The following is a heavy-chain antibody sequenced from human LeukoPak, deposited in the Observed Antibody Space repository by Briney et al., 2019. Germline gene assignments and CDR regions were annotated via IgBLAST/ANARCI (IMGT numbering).Heavy chain of an antibody. V-gene: IGHV3-23*01. CDR1: GFTFGRSA. J-gene: IGHJ4*02. Sequence: GGSLRLSCEASGFTFGRSAMTWVRQTLGKGLEWFSSISSSGNTYYADSVKGRFTISRDNSKNLVNLQMNSLRAEDTAIYYCVKGRMSEDGLDFWGQGSLVTVSS. CDR2: ISSSGNT. CDR3: VKGRMSEDGLDF. D-gene: IGHD5-24*01.